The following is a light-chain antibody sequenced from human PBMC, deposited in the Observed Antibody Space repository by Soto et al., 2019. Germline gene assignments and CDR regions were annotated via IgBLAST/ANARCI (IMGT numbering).Light chain of an antibody. J-gene: IGKJ5*01. V-gene: IGKV3-11*01. CDR2: DAS. Sequence: EIVLTQSPATLSLSPGERATRCCRARQNVSSYLAWYQQKPGQAPRLLIYDASNRATGIPARFSGSGSGTDFTLTISSLEPEDFAVYYCQQRSNWPPITFGQGTRLEIK. CDR1: QNVSSY. CDR3: QQRSNWPPIT.